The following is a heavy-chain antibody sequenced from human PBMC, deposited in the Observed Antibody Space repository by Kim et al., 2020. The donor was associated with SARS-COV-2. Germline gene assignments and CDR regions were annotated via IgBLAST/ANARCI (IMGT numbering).Heavy chain of an antibody. CDR1: GFTFHDYA. CDR3: AKAEYYDYHWGSYRYTYDVYSAFDD. V-gene: IGHV3-9*03. CDR2: ISWDSGSI. Sequence: GGSLRLSCAASGFTFHDYAMHWVRQAPGKGLEWVSGISWDSGSIGYADSVKGRFTISRDNAKNSLYLQMNSLRAEDMALYYCAKAEYYDYHWGSYRYTYDVYSAFDDWGQGTMVTVSS. J-gene: IGHJ4*01. D-gene: IGHD3-16*02.